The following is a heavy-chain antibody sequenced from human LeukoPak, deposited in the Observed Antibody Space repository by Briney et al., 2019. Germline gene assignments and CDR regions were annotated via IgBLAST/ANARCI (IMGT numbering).Heavy chain of an antibody. J-gene: IGHJ5*02. V-gene: IGHV4-34*01. Sequence: PSETLSPTCAVYGGSFSGYYWSWIRQPPGKGLEWIGEINHSGSTNYNPSLKSRVTISVDTSKNQFSLKLSSVAAADTAVYYCARGGSDIVVVVAATANWFDPWGQGTLVTVSS. CDR2: INHSGST. D-gene: IGHD2-15*01. CDR1: GGSFSGYY. CDR3: ARGGSDIVVVVAATANWFDP.